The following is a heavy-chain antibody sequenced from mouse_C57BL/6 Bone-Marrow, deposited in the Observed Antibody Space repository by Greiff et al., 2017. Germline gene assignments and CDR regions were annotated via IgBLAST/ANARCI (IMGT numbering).Heavy chain of an antibody. CDR1: GYSFTGYY. V-gene: IGHV1-31*01. Sequence: VQLKQSGPELVKPGASVKISCKASGYSFTGYYMHWVKQSHGNILDWIGYIYPYNGVSSYNQKFKGKATLTVDKSSSTAYMELRSLTSEDSAVYYCARGGFTTVVDWFAYWGQGTLVTVSA. CDR2: IYPYNGVS. J-gene: IGHJ3*01. D-gene: IGHD1-1*01. CDR3: ARGGFTTVVDWFAY.